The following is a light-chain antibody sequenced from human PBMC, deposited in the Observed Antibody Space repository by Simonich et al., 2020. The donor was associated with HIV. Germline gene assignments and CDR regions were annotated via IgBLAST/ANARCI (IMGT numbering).Light chain of an antibody. CDR3: MQALQTPMYT. V-gene: IGKV2-28*01. CDR2: LGS. Sequence: DIVMTQSPLSLPVTPGEPASISCRSSQSLLHSNGYNFLDWFLQKPGQSPKLLIYLGSNRASGVPDRISGRGSGTDFTLKISRVEAEDVGVHYCMQALQTPMYTFGQGTKLEIK. J-gene: IGKJ2*01. CDR1: QSLLHSNGYNF.